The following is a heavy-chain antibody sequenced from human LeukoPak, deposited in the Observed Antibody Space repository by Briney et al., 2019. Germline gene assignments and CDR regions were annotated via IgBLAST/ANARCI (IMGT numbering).Heavy chain of an antibody. V-gene: IGHV4-34*01. D-gene: IGHD3-10*01. CDR2: INHSGST. Sequence: SETLSLTCAVYGGSFSGYYWSWIRQPPGKGLEWIGEINHSGSTNYNPPLKSRVTISVDTSKNQFSLKLSSVTAADTAVYYCARHPDYYGSGSYLNWFDPWGQGTLVTVSS. CDR1: GGSFSGYY. J-gene: IGHJ5*02. CDR3: ARHPDYYGSGSYLNWFDP.